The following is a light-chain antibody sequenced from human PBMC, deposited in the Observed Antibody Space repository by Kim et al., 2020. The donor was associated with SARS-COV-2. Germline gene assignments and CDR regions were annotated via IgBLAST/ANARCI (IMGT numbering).Light chain of an antibody. V-gene: IGKV3-20*01. CDR1: QSVTSNN. CDR2: GTS. CDR3: QQYDNSPYT. J-gene: IGKJ2*01. Sequence: LAPGERATLSCRASQSVTSNNLAWFQQKPGQAPVLLIYGTSSRATGIPDRFSGSGSGTDFTLTISRLEPEDFAVYYCQQYDNSPYTFGQGTKLEI.